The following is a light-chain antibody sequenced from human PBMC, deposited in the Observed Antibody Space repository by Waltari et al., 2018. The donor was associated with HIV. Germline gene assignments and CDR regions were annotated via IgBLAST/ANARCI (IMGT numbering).Light chain of an antibody. Sequence: SDVLTQPPSVSVAPGKTASITCGGNNIGSKSVHWYQQKPGQAPVLVIYYDSDRPSGIPERFSGSNSGNTATLTISMVEAGDEADYYCQVWDSSSDHSYVFGTGTKVTVL. CDR1: NIGSKS. J-gene: IGLJ1*01. CDR3: QVWDSSSDHSYV. V-gene: IGLV3-21*04. CDR2: YDS.